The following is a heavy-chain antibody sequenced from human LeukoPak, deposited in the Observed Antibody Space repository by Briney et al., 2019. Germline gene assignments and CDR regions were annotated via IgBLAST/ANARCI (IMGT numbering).Heavy chain of an antibody. CDR3: ASLYSYGMDV. D-gene: IGHD2-2*02. CDR2: IKQDGSEK. Sequence: GGSLRLSCAASGFTFSSYWMSWVRQAPGKGLEWVANIKQDGSEKNYVDSVKGRFTISRDNSKNTLYLQMNSLRAEDTAVYYCASLYSYGMDVWGQGTTVTVSS. CDR1: GFTFSSYW. J-gene: IGHJ6*02. V-gene: IGHV3-7*03.